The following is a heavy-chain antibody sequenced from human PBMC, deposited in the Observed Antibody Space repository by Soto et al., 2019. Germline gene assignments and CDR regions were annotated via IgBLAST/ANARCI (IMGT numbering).Heavy chain of an antibody. CDR3: TSPVAGSYYYYGMDV. D-gene: IGHD6-19*01. J-gene: IGHJ6*02. V-gene: IGHV3-73*02. CDR2: IRSKANSYAT. Sequence: EVQLVESGGGLVQPGGSLKLSCAASGFTFSGSAMHWVRQASGKGLEWVGRIRSKANSYATAYAASVKGRFTISRDDSKNTAYLQMNSLKTEDTAVYYCTSPVAGSYYYYGMDVWGQGTTVTVSS. CDR1: GFTFSGSA.